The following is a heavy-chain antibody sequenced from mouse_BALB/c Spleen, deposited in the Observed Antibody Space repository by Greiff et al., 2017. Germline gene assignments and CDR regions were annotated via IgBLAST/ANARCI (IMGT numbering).Heavy chain of an antibody. J-gene: IGHJ1*01. CDR2: IWAGGST. Sequence: QVQLKESGPGLVAPSQSLSITCTVSGFSLTSYGVHWVRQPPGKGLEWLGVIWAGGSTNYNSALMSRLSISKDNSKSQVFLKMNSLQTDDTAMYYCARERRERGCYWYFDVWGAGTTVTVSS. V-gene: IGHV2-9*02. CDR3: ARERRERGCYWYFDV. CDR1: GFSLTSYG.